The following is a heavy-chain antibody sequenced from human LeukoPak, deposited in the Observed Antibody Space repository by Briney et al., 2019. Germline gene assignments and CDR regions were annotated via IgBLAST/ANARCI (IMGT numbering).Heavy chain of an antibody. Sequence: ASVKVSCKASGYTFTGYYMHWVRQAPGQGLEWMGWINPNSGGTNYAQKFQGRVTMTRDTSISTAYMELSRLRSDDTAVYYCARDSMEGRYYYYGMDVWGQGTTVTVSS. V-gene: IGHV1-2*02. CDR2: INPNSGGT. CDR3: ARDSMEGRYYYYGMDV. CDR1: GYTFTGYY. J-gene: IGHJ6*02. D-gene: IGHD3-3*01.